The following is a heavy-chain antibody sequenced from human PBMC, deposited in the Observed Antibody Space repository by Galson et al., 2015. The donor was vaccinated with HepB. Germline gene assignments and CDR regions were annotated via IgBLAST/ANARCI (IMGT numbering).Heavy chain of an antibody. D-gene: IGHD6-13*01. CDR3: ARELTYTSSWHLDAFDI. CDR2: IIPIFGTT. V-gene: IGHV1-69*06. CDR1: GVTLSNYA. Sequence: SVKVSCKASGVTLSNYAFSWVRQAPGQGLEWMGGIIPIFGTTNYAQKFHGRVTITADKSTSTVYMELNSLRAEDTAIYYCARELTYTSSWHLDAFDIWGQGTMVTVSS. J-gene: IGHJ3*02.